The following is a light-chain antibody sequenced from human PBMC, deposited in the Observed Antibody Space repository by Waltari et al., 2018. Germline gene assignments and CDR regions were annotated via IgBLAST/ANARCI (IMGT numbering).Light chain of an antibody. CDR2: EVS. CDR3: CSYAGSSTLV. J-gene: IGLJ2*01. CDR1: SSDVGSYNF. V-gene: IGLV2-23*02. Sequence: QSALTQPASVSGSPGQSITISCTGTSSDVGSYNFVSWYQQHPGKVPKLMIYEVSKRPSGVSNRVSGSKSGNTASLTISGLQAEDEADYYCCSYAGSSTLVFGGGTKLTVL.